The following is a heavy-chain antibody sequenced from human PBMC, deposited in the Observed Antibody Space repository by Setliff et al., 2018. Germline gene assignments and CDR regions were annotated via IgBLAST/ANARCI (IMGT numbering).Heavy chain of an antibody. V-gene: IGHV4-39*07. CDR2: VYYSGYT. J-gene: IGHJ1*01. CDR1: NGSVSTTSHY. D-gene: IGHD3-10*01. CDR3: ARVDLTMLQGVLGH. Sequence: SETLSLTCTVSNGSVSTTSHYWGWVRQPPGKGLEWIGSVYYSGYTYYSPSLESRVAISVDTSKNQFSLKVNSVTAADTAVYYCARVDLTMLQGVLGHWGQGTLVTVSS.